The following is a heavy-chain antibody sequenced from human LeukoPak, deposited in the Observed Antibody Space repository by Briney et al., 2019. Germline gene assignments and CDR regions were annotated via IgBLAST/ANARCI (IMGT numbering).Heavy chain of an antibody. J-gene: IGHJ4*02. CDR1: GFAFGSEA. CDR3: AKVRSGSANWALRIFDN. V-gene: IGHV3-23*01. CDR2: ISPGGGTT. Sequence: GGSLRLSCAVSGFAFGSEAMSWVRQSPARGLEWVASISPGGGTTYYADYVKGRFTISRDNSNNTLYVQMNSLRAEDTAVYYCAKVRSGSANWALRIFDNWGQGTLVTVSS. D-gene: IGHD1-1*01.